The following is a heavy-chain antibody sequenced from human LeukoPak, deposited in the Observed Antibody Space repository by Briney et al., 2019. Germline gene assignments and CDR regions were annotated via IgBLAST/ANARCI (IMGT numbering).Heavy chain of an antibody. CDR3: ARGDAFSGDH. J-gene: IGHJ4*02. V-gene: IGHV3-7*04. CDR2: IHPEGNEK. CDR1: GFTFSSYA. Sequence: GGSLRLSCAASGFTFSSYAMNWVRQAPGRGLEWVANIHPEGNEKYHVESVKGRFTISRDNTKNLLFLQMNGLRVEDTAVYYCARGDAFSGDHWGQGTLVTVSS.